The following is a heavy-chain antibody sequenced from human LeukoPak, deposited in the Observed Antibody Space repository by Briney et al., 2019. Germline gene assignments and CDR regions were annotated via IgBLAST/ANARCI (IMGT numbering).Heavy chain of an antibody. D-gene: IGHD6-19*01. J-gene: IGHJ3*02. V-gene: IGHV3-30-3*01. CDR1: GFTVSSNA. CDR3: ANHLAYGGWENVVCHI. Sequence: GGSLRLSCAASGFTVSSNAMNWVRQAPGKGLEWVAVISYDGSNKYYADSVKGRFTISRDNSKNTLYLQMNSLRAEDTAVYYCANHLAYGGWENVVCHIWGQGTMVTVSS. CDR2: ISYDGSNK.